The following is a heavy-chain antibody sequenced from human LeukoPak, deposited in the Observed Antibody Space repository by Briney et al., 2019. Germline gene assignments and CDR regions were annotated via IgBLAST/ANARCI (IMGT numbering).Heavy chain of an antibody. J-gene: IGHJ4*02. D-gene: IGHD6-19*01. Sequence: GGSLRLSCAASGFIFNHYWMSWVRQAPGKGLEWVSGINWNGGSTGYADSVKGRFTISRDNSKNTLYLQMNSLRAEDTAVYYCAKGGAVVPPGDYWGQGTLVTVSS. CDR3: AKGGAVVPPGDY. CDR1: GFIFNHYW. CDR2: INWNGGST. V-gene: IGHV3-20*04.